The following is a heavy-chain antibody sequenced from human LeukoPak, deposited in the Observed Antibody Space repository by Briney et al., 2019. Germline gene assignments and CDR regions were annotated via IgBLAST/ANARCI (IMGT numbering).Heavy chain of an antibody. CDR3: ARSRVPAASPYDY. J-gene: IGHJ4*02. CDR2: IFPGDSDT. D-gene: IGHD2-2*01. Sequence: GESLMISCKGSGYSFSGYWIGWVRQMPGKGLEWMGIIFPGDSDTRYNPSFQGQVTISADKSISTAYLQWSSLKASDTAMYYCARSRVPAASPYDYWGQGTLVTVSS. CDR1: GYSFSGYW. V-gene: IGHV5-51*01.